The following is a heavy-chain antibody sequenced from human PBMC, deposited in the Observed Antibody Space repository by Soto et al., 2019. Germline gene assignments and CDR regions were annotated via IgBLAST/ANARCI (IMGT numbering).Heavy chain of an antibody. J-gene: IGHJ6*02. CDR2: INHSGST. V-gene: IGHV4-34*01. Sequence: QVQLQQWGAGLLKPSETLSLTCAIYGGSFSDYSWSWIRQPPGKGLEWIGEINHSGSTNYNPSLTSRVTRSVDTSKSQFSPKLSSVTAADTAVYYCAKGPIVVAPSGIAYYYGMDVWGQGATVTVSS. CDR3: AKGPIVVAPSGIAYYYGMDV. D-gene: IGHD2-2*01. CDR1: GGSFSDYS.